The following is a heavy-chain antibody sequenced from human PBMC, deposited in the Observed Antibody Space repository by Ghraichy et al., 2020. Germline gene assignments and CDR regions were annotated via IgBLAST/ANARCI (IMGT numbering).Heavy chain of an antibody. Sequence: SETLSLTCTVSGGSISSYYWSWIRQPPGKGLERIGYIYYSGSTNYNPSLKSRVTISVDTSKNQFSLKLSSVTAADTAVYYCARGGRAAAGEHFDYWGQGTLVTVSS. CDR2: IYYSGST. CDR3: ARGGRAAAGEHFDY. J-gene: IGHJ4*02. D-gene: IGHD6-13*01. CDR1: GGSISSYY. V-gene: IGHV4-59*08.